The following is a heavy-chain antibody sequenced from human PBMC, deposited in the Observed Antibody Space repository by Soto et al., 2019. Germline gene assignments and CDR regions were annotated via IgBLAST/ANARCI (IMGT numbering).Heavy chain of an antibody. CDR1: GGSISSSSFY. V-gene: IGHV4-39*01. J-gene: IGHJ5*02. CDR3: ARHFGYDSSGYYRNWFDP. Sequence: SETLSLTCSVSGGSISSSSFYWGWIRQPPGKGLEWIGSIYYSGTTFYNPSLKSRVTISVDTSKNQFSLKLRSVTAADTAVYYCARHFGYDSSGYYRNWFDPWGQGTLVTVSS. CDR2: IYYSGTT. D-gene: IGHD3-22*01.